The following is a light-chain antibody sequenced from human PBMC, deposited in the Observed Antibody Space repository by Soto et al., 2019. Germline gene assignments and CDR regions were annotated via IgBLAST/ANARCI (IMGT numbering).Light chain of an antibody. CDR3: QQTYTTPFT. CDR1: QSINRY. Sequence: DIQMTQSPSSLSASVGDRVTITCRASQSINRYINWYQQKSGKAPKLLINAASSLQSGVPSRFSGSGSGTDFTLTISNLQPEDFATYYCQQTYTTPFTFGPGTQVDIK. J-gene: IGKJ3*01. CDR2: AAS. V-gene: IGKV1-39*01.